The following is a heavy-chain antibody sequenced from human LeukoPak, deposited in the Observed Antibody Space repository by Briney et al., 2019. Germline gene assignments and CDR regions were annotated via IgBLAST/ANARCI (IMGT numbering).Heavy chain of an antibody. CDR3: TRTGMFADS. V-gene: IGHV6-1*01. CDR1: GDSVSSNSAA. J-gene: IGHJ4*02. Sequence: SQTLSLTCAISGDSVSSNSAAWNWIRQSPARGLEWLGRTYYRSKWYNDYAVSVKSRITINPDTSRNQFSLQLESVTPDDTAMYYCTRTGMFADSWGQGTPGHRLL. CDR2: TYYRSKWYN. D-gene: IGHD3-10*02.